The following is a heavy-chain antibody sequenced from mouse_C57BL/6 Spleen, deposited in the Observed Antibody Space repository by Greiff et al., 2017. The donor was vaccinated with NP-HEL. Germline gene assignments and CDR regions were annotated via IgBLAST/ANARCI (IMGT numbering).Heavy chain of an antibody. V-gene: IGHV3-6*01. D-gene: IGHD2-2*01. Sequence: EVQLQQSGPGLVKPSQSLSLTCSVTGYSITSGYYWNWIRQFPGNKLEWMGYISYDGSNNYNPSLKNRISITRDTSKNQFFLKLNSVTTEDTATYYCASMVRDWYFDVWGTGTTVTVSS. CDR1: GYSITSGYY. J-gene: IGHJ1*03. CDR2: ISYDGSN. CDR3: ASMVRDWYFDV.